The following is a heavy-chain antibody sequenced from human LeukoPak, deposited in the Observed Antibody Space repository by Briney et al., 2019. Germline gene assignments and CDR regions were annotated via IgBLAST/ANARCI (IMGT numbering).Heavy chain of an antibody. D-gene: IGHD2-2*01. J-gene: IGHJ4*02. CDR1: GFTVSSNY. V-gene: IGHV3-53*01. CDR3: ARDDCSTTPCYAY. Sequence: GGSLRLSCAASGFTVSSNYMSWVRQAPGKGLEWVSVIYSGGSTYYADSVKGRFTVSRDISKNTVYLQMNGLKAEDTAVYYCARDDCSTTPCYAYWGQGTLVTVSS. CDR2: IYSGGST.